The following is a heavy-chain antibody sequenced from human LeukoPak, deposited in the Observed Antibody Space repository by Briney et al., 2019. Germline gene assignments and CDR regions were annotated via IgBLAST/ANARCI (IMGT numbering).Heavy chain of an antibody. V-gene: IGHV3-30-3*01. CDR1: GFTFSSYA. CDR2: ISYDGSNK. J-gene: IGHJ4*02. D-gene: IGHD1-26*01. Sequence: PGGCLRLSCAASGFTFSSYAMHWVHQAPGKGLEWVAVISYDGSNKYYADSVKGRFTISRDNSKNTLYLQMNSLRAEDTAVYYCAPRAEWELLFFDYWGQGTLVTISS. CDR3: APRAEWELLFFDY.